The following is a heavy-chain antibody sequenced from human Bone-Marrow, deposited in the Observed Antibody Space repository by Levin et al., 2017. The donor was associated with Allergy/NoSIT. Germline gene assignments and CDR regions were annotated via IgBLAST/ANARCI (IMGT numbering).Heavy chain of an antibody. D-gene: IGHD6-19*01. V-gene: IGHV4-59*08. CDR2: IYYSGST. CDR3: ASSGVPGYSSGWRHYKYYFDY. Sequence: SQTLSLPCTVSGGSIRSYYWSWIRQPPGKGLEWIGYIYYSGSTNYNPSLKSRVTISVDTSKNQFSLKLSSVTAADTAVYYCASSGVPGYSSGWRHYKYYFDYWGQGTLVTVSS. CDR1: GGSIRSYY. J-gene: IGHJ4*02.